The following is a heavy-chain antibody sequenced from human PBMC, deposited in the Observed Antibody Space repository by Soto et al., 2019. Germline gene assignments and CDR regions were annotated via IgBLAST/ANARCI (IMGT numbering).Heavy chain of an antibody. Sequence: SETLSLTCTVSGGSTNSRSDYWGWIRQPPGKGLEWIGSVYYSGSTYDNPSLQSRVTISVDTSRNQFSLKLISITAADTAVYFCARQPRGPGYGERGLYFDYWGQGTLVTVSS. CDR1: GGSTNSRSDY. CDR2: VYYSGST. J-gene: IGHJ4*02. D-gene: IGHD3-16*01. V-gene: IGHV4-39*01. CDR3: ARQPRGPGYGERGLYFDY.